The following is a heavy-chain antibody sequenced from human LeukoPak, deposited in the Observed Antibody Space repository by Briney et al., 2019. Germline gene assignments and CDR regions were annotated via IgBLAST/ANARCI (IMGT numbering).Heavy chain of an antibody. Sequence: SETLSLTCTVSGGSISSYYWSWIRQPPGKGLEWIGYIYYSGSTNYNPSPKSRVAISVDTSKNQFSLKLGSVTAADTAVYYCARGPMAGGYFDYWGQGTLVTVS. V-gene: IGHV4-59*01. CDR1: GGSISSYY. D-gene: IGHD6-19*01. J-gene: IGHJ4*02. CDR2: IYYSGST. CDR3: ARGPMAGGYFDY.